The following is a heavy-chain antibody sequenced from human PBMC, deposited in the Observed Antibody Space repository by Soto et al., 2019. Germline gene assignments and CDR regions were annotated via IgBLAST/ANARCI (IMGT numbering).Heavy chain of an antibody. V-gene: IGHV1-46*01. J-gene: IGHJ4*02. D-gene: IGHD2-2*01. CDR1: GYTFTSYY. CDR2: INPSGGST. Sequence: ASVKVSCKASGYTFTSYYMHWVRQAPGQGLEWMGIINPSGGSTRYAQKFQGRVTMTRDTSTSTVYMELSSLRSEDTAVYYCARTRLDCRTTSCYEFWGQGTLVTVSS. CDR3: ARTRLDCRTTSCYEF.